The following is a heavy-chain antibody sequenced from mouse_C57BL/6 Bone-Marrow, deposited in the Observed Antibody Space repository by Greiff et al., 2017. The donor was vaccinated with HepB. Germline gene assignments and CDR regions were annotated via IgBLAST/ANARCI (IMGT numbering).Heavy chain of an antibody. CDR1: GYTFTSYW. CDR3: ARYYYGSGYFDV. CDR2: IDPNSGGT. J-gene: IGHJ1*03. D-gene: IGHD1-1*01. Sequence: QVQLKQPGAELVKPGASVKLSCKASGYTFTSYWMHWVKQRPGRGLEWIGRIDPNSGGTKYNEKFKSKATLTVDKPSSTAYMQLSRLTSEDSAVYYCARYYYGSGYFDVWGTGTTVTVSS. V-gene: IGHV1-72*01.